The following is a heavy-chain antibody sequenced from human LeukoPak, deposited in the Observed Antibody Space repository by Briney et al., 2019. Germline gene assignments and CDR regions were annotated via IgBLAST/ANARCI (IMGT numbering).Heavy chain of an antibody. D-gene: IGHD6-19*01. J-gene: IGHJ6*02. CDR2: IYYTGST. V-gene: IGHV4-39*01. CDR3: ARLIISGPPNYYYYGMDV. CDR1: GGSISSSSNY. Sequence: PSETLSLTCTDSGGSISSSSNYWGWIRQPPGKGLEWIGSIYYTGSTYYNPSLKSRVTISVDTSKNQFSLKLSSVTAADTAVYYCARLIISGPPNYYYYGMDVWGQGTTVTVSS.